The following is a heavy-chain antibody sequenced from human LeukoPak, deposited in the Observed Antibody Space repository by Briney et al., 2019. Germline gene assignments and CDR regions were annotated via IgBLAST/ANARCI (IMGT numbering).Heavy chain of an antibody. V-gene: IGHV4-39*07. D-gene: IGHD5-18*01. CDR1: GGSISSSSYY. Sequence: SETLSLTCTVSGGSISSSSYYWGWIRQPPGKGLEWIGSIYYSGSTYYNPSLKSRVTISVDTSKNQFSLKLSSVTAADTAVYYCARVGSYGLNVWGKGTTVTVSS. J-gene: IGHJ6*04. CDR3: ARVGSYGLNV. CDR2: IYYSGST.